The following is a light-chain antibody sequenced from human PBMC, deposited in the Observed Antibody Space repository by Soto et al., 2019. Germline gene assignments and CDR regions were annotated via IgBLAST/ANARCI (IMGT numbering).Light chain of an antibody. CDR3: CSYAGGSTLV. V-gene: IGLV2-23*01. CDR1: SSDLGTYNL. CDR2: EAT. J-gene: IGLJ3*02. Sequence: QSALAQPASVSGSPGQSITISCTGTSSDLGTYNLVSWYQQHPGKAPKLTIYEATKRPSGVSDRFSGSKSGNTASLTISVLQAEDEAYYYCCSYAGGSTLVFGGGTKLTVL.